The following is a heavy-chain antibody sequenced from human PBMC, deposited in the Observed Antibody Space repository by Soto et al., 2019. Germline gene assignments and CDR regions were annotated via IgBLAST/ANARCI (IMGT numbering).Heavy chain of an antibody. D-gene: IGHD2-15*01. CDR1: GGPFPNGDYY. CDR3: AGGGSKEVVVCSGGSCRASYYYYGMDV. CDR2: IYYSGST. Sequence: SETLSLTCTVSGGPFPNGDYYWSWIRQPPGKGLEWIGYIYYSGSTYYSPSLKSRVTISVDTSKNQFSLKLSYVTAADTAVYYCAGGGSKEVVVCSGGSCRASYYYYGMDVWGQGTTVTVSS. J-gene: IGHJ6*02. V-gene: IGHV4-30-4*01.